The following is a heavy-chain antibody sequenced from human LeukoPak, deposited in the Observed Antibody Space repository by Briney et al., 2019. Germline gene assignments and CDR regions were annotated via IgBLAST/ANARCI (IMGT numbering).Heavy chain of an antibody. J-gene: IGHJ4*02. CDR2: IVVGSGNT. CDR3: ARGKYYYGSGSYLDY. D-gene: IGHD3-10*01. V-gene: IGHV1-58*01. CDR1: GFTFTSSA. Sequence: ASVKVSCKASGFTFTSSAVQWVRQARGQRLEWIGWIVVGSGNTNYAQKLQGRVTMTTDTSTSTAYMELRSLRSDDTAVYYCARGKYYYGSGSYLDYWGQGTLVTVSS.